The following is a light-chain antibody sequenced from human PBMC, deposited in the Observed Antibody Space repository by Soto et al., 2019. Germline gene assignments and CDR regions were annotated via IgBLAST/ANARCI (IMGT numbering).Light chain of an antibody. CDR2: GQK. Sequence: QSVLTQPPSASGTPGQRVTIAWSGSSSNIGSYTVNWDQHLPGTAPKLLIYGQKQRPSGGPDRFSGYKSGTSASLAISGLQSEDEADYYCAVCNDSLDGRVFGGGTQVTVL. CDR3: AVCNDSLDGRV. J-gene: IGLJ2*01. CDR1: SSNIGSYT. V-gene: IGLV1-44*01.